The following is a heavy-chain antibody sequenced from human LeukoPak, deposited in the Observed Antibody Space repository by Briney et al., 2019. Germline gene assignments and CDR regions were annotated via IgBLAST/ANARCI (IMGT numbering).Heavy chain of an antibody. Sequence: GGSLKLSCAGSGLTFSGSAIHWVRQAPGKGLEWVGRIRSKANNYATAYGASVKDRFIISRDDSKNMAYLYMNSLKTEDTAVYYCTPPPDYMYVWGTGTTVTVSS. V-gene: IGHV3-73*01. CDR2: IRSKANNYAT. CDR3: TPPPDYMYV. J-gene: IGHJ6*03. CDR1: GLTFSGSA.